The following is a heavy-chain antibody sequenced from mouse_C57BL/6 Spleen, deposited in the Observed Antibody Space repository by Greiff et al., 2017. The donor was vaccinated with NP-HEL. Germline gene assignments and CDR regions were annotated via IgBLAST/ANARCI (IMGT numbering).Heavy chain of an antibody. V-gene: IGHV1-62-2*01. D-gene: IGHD1-1*01. CDR3: ARQYYYGSSPWFAY. CDR1: GYTFTEYT. CDR2: FYPGSGSI. J-gene: IGHJ3*01. Sequence: VQRVESGAELVKPGASVKLSCKASGYTFTEYTIHWVKQRSGQGLEWIGWFYPGSGSIKYNEKFKDKATLTADKSSSTVYMELSRLTSEDSAVYFCARQYYYGSSPWFAYWGQGTLVTVSA.